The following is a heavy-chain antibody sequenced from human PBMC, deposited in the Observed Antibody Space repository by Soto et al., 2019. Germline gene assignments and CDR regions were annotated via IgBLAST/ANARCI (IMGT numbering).Heavy chain of an antibody. Sequence: EVQLLESGGGLVQPGGSLRLSCAASGFTFSSYAMSWVRQAPGKGLEWVSAISGSGGSTYYADSVKGRFTISRDNSKNTLYLQMNSLRAEDTAVYYCAKDPGVVAAHSGWFDPWGQGTLVTVSS. CDR2: ISGSGGST. CDR1: GFTFSSYA. V-gene: IGHV3-23*01. J-gene: IGHJ5*02. D-gene: IGHD2-15*01. CDR3: AKDPGVVAAHSGWFDP.